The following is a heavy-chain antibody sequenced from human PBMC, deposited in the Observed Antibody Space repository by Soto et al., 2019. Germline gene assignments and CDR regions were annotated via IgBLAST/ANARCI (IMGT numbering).Heavy chain of an antibody. CDR2: ISGSGGST. V-gene: IGHV3-23*01. D-gene: IGHD2-2*01. J-gene: IGHJ6*02. CDR1: GFTFSSYS. Sequence: XGSLRLSGGASGFTFSSYSRSWVRQAPGKGLEWVSAISGSGGSTYYADSVKGRFTISRDNSKNTLYLQMNSLRAEDTAVYYCAKGKAGSSMPYYYYGMDVWGQGTTVTVSS. CDR3: AKGKAGSSMPYYYYGMDV.